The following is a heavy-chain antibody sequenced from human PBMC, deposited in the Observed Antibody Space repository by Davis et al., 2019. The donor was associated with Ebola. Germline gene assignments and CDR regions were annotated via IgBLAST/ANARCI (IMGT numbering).Heavy chain of an antibody. CDR1: GTSIRASH. CDR2: MSFGEST. D-gene: IGHD3-10*02. Sequence: MPSETLSLTCTVSGTSIRASHWSWIRQPPGKGLEWIGSMSFGESTDYNPSLESRVTMSLDTSMNQFSLRLTSVTAADSAVYFCARLLFGSSVPFDSFVPDAFDTWGLGTMVIVSS. V-gene: IGHV4-59*01. CDR3: ARLLFGSSVPFDSFVPDAFDT. J-gene: IGHJ3*02.